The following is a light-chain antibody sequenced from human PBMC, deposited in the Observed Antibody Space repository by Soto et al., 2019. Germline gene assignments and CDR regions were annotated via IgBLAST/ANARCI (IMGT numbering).Light chain of an antibody. Sequence: EVVMTQSPDTLSVSPGDGATLSCRASQNVHSDLAWYQQKPGQAPRLVIYDTSTRATDIPVRFTGGGSGTEFTLTNSSLKCEDCAVYYCQQYNNWPLTFGGGTKVEIK. V-gene: IGKV3-15*01. CDR3: QQYNNWPLT. J-gene: IGKJ4*01. CDR2: DTS. CDR1: QNVHSD.